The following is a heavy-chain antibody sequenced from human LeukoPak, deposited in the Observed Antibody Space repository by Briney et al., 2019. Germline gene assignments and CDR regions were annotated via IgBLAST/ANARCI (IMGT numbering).Heavy chain of an antibody. J-gene: IGHJ4*02. Sequence: ASVKVSCKASGYTFTSYGISWVRQAPGHGLEWMGWISAYNGNTNYAQKLQGRVTMTTDTSTTTAYMELRSLRSDDTAVYYCARDGGIVGATEEFDYWGQGTLVTVSS. CDR3: ARDGGIVGATEEFDY. CDR2: ISAYNGNT. CDR1: GYTFTSYG. D-gene: IGHD1-26*01. V-gene: IGHV1-18*01.